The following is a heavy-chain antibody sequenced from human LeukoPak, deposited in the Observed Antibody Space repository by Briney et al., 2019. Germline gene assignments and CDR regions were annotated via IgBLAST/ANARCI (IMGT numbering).Heavy chain of an antibody. J-gene: IGHJ4*02. V-gene: IGHV3-30*04. Sequence: GVSLRLSCAASGFTFSSYAMHWVRQAPGKGLEWVAVISYDGSNKYYADSVKGRFTISRDNSKNTLYLQMNSLRAEDTAVYYCARDRGWYVFDYWGQGTLVTVSS. CDR3: ARDRGWYVFDY. D-gene: IGHD6-19*01. CDR1: GFTFSSYA. CDR2: ISYDGSNK.